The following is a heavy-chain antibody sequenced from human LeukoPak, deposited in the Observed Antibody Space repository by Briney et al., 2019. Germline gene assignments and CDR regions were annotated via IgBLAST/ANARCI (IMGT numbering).Heavy chain of an antibody. Sequence: PGGSLRLSCAASGFTFSTYSINWVRQAPGKGLEGVSYISSDSSTIYYADSLKGRFTISRDNAKNSLSLLMNSLRAEDTAVYYCARDLSSRGYTYGTPAFTFDIWGQGTMVTVSS. CDR3: ARDLSSRGYTYGTPAFTFDI. CDR2: ISSDSSTI. CDR1: GFTFSTYS. J-gene: IGHJ3*02. D-gene: IGHD5-18*01. V-gene: IGHV3-48*01.